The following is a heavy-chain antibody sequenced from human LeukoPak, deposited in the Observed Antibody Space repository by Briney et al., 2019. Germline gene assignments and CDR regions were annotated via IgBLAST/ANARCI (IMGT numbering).Heavy chain of an antibody. CDR1: GYTFTGYY. CDR2: INPNSGGT. V-gene: IGHV1-2*02. CDR3: ARVSRSARSGSLATFDY. D-gene: IGHD3-10*01. J-gene: IGHJ4*02. Sequence: ASVKVSCKASGYTFTGYYMHWVRQAPGQGLEWMARINPNSGGTNYAQKFQGRVTMTRDTSISTAYMELSRLRSDDTAVYYCARVSRSARSGSLATFDYWGQGTLVTVSS.